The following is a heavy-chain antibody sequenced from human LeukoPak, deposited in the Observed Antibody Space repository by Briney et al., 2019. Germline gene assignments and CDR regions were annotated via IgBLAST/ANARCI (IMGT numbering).Heavy chain of an antibody. CDR2: IYYTGST. CDR1: GGSISRYY. D-gene: IGHD4-17*01. Sequence: SETLSLTCTVSGGSISRYYWSWIRQPPGKGLEWIGHIYYTGSTYHNPSLKSRVTISVDTSRNQFSLSLSSVTAADTAVYYCARVPDDGDYGGWYFDLWGRSTLVTVSS. J-gene: IGHJ2*01. V-gene: IGHV4-59*01. CDR3: ARVPDDGDYGGWYFDL.